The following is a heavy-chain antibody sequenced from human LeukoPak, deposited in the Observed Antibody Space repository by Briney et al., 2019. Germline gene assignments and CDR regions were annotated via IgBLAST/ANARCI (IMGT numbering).Heavy chain of an antibody. D-gene: IGHD5-24*01. V-gene: IGHV3-23*01. CDR2: ISGSGGST. CDR1: GFTFSSYA. Sequence: GGPLRLSCAASGFTFSSYAMSWVRQAPGKGLEWVSAISGSGGSTYYADSVKGRFTISRDNSKNTLYLQMNSLRAEDTAVYYCAKDRKAKMATISYDYWGQGTLVTVSS. CDR3: AKDRKAKMATISYDY. J-gene: IGHJ4*02.